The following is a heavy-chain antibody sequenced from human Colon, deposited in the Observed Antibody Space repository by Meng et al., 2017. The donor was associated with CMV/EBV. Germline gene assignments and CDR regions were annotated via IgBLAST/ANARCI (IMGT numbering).Heavy chain of an antibody. V-gene: IGHV3-11*01. J-gene: IGHJ6*02. CDR1: GFTFSDYY. D-gene: IGHD3-3*01. Sequence: GGSLRLSCTASGFTFSDYYMGWVRQAPGKGLEWVSYISSSATSLFYADSVRGRFTISRDNANNSLDLQMNCLGAEDTAVYYCARIWDDFWSGYRYYFYAVDVWGQGTAVTVSS. CDR2: ISSSATSL. CDR3: ARIWDDFWSGYRYYFYAVDV.